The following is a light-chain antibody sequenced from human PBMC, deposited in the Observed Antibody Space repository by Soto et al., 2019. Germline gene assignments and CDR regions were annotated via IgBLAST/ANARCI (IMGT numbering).Light chain of an antibody. J-gene: IGKJ4*01. CDR2: DAS. V-gene: IGKV1-5*01. Sequence: DIQMTQSPSTLSASVGDRVTITCRASQSISSWLAWYQQKPGKAPKLLIYDASSLESGVPSRFSGSGSGTEFTLTISSLQPDDFATYYCQQYNSYPPTFGGATKVDIK. CDR1: QSISSW. CDR3: QQYNSYPPT.